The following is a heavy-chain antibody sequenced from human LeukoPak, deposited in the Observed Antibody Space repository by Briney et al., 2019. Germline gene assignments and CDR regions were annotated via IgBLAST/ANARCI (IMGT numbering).Heavy chain of an antibody. J-gene: IGHJ4*02. V-gene: IGHV4-39*07. D-gene: IGHD6-13*01. CDR3: ARDRSIAAAGGDY. Sequence: PSETLSLTCTVSGGSISSSSYYWGWIRQPPGKGLEWIGSIYYSGSTYYNPSLKSRVTISVDTSKNQFSLELSSVTAADTAVYYRARDRSIAAAGGDYWGQGTLVTVSS. CDR1: GGSISSSSYY. CDR2: IYYSGST.